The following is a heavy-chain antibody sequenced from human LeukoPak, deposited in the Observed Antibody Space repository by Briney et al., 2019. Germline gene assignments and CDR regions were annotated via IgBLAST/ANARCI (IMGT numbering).Heavy chain of an antibody. CDR1: SDSIFTSNW. J-gene: IGHJ5*02. CDR2: IFHSGST. V-gene: IGHV4-4*02. CDR3: ARVSESPRVGPTAKYNWFDP. Sequence: PSGTLSLTCTVSSDSIFTSNWWSWVRQPPGKGLEWIGQIFHSGSTSYSPSLKSRVTISMDKSKNQISLKLNSVTAADTAVYYCARVSESPRVGPTAKYNWFDPWGQGTLVTVSS. D-gene: IGHD2-2*01.